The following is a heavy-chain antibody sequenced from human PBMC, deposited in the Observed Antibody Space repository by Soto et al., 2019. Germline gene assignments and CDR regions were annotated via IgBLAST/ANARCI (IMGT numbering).Heavy chain of an antibody. D-gene: IGHD3-9*01. V-gene: IGHV1-2*04. Sequence: ASVKVSCKASGYTFTGYYMHWVRQAPGQGLEWMGWINPNSGGTNYAQKFQGWVTMTRDTSISTAYMELSRLRSDDTAVYYCARGFRYYDILTGYSPSYYFDYWGQGTLVTVS. CDR1: GYTFTGYY. CDR2: INPNSGGT. J-gene: IGHJ4*02. CDR3: ARGFRYYDILTGYSPSYYFDY.